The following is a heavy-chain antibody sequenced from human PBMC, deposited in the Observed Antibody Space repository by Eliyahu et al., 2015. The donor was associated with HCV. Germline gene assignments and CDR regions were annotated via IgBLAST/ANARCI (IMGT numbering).Heavy chain of an antibody. CDR2: ISSRSREI. V-gene: IGHV3-21*06. CDR1: GFKFSDYA. D-gene: IGHD1-14*01. J-gene: IGHJ4*02. CDR3: ARQAGGFDS. Sequence: EVQLVESGGGLVKPGXSLRLSCAAXGFKFSDYAINWVRQAPGKGLEWVSSISSRSREIFYADSVKGRFTISRDNAKNSVYLQMNRLRVDDTAVYFCARQAGGFDSWGQGTLVTVSS.